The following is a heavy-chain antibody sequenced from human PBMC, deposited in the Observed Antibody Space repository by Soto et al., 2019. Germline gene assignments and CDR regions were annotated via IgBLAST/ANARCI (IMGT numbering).Heavy chain of an antibody. J-gene: IGHJ4*02. CDR3: ARQGLAYGRDYFDY. CDR2: IYYSGST. Sequence: SETLSLTCTVSGGSISRYYWSWIRQPPGKGLEWIGYIYYSGSTNYNPSLKSRVTISVDTSKNQFSLKLSSVTAADTAVYYCARQGLAYGRDYFDYWGQGTLVTVSS. V-gene: IGHV4-59*08. D-gene: IGHD4-17*01. CDR1: GGSISRYY.